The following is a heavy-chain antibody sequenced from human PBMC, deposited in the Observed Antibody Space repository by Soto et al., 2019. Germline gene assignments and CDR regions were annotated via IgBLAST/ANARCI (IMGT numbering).Heavy chain of an antibody. J-gene: IGHJ4*02. D-gene: IGHD5-18*01. CDR1: GGSISSYC. V-gene: IGHV4-59*08. CDR3: ASNSYGYLFYPY. Sequence: SETLSLTCTVSGGSISSYCWSWIRQPPGKGLEWIGYIYYSGSTYYNPSLKSRVTISVDTSKNQFSLKLSSVTAADTAVYYCASNSYGYLFYPYWGQGTLVTVS. CDR2: IYYSGST.